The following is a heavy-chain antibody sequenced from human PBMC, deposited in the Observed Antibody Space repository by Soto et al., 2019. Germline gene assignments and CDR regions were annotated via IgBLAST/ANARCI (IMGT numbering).Heavy chain of an antibody. CDR2: ISGYNGDT. Sequence: GASVKVSCKTSGYTFTSYGINWVRQSPGQGLEWMGWISGYNGDTNFAQNLQGRVTMTTDTSTGTAYMELRSLRTDDTAVYYCARGTGMTSEVSLFDYWGQGALVTVSS. V-gene: IGHV1-18*01. D-gene: IGHD1-1*01. CDR3: ARGTGMTSEVSLFDY. J-gene: IGHJ4*02. CDR1: GYTFTSYG.